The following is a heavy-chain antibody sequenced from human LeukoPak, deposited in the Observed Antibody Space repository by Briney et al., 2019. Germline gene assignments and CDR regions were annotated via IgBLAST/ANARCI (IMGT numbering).Heavy chain of an antibody. Sequence: GGSLRLSCAASGFTVSSNYMSWVRQAPGKGLEWVSVIYSGGSTYYADSVKGRFTISRDNSKNTLYLQMNSLRAEDTAVYFCVRVQLLADDIFDLWGQGTMVTVSS. CDR3: VRVQLLADDIFDL. J-gene: IGHJ3*01. D-gene: IGHD6-19*01. CDR2: IYSGGST. CDR1: GFTVSSNY. V-gene: IGHV3-53*01.